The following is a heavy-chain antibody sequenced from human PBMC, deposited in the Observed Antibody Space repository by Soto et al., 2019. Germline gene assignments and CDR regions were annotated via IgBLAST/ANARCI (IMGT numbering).Heavy chain of an antibody. CDR1: GYTFKSYG. CDR3: ARHSPYRTLDY. D-gene: IGHD1-26*01. J-gene: IGHJ4*02. V-gene: IGHV1-18*01. CDR2: ISGYDGKT. Sequence: QVQLVQSGAEVKKTGASMKVSCKGSGYTFKSYGFSWVRQAPGQGLEWMGWISGYDGKTNYAQKFQGRVTMTTDTSTSTGYMELRRLRSDDTAVYYCARHSPYRTLDYWGQGTLVTVSS.